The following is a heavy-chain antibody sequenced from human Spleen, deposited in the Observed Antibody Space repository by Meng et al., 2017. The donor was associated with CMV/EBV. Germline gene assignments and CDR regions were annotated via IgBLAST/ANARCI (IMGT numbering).Heavy chain of an antibody. CDR3: ARQRGGKLDY. D-gene: IGHD3-16*01. CDR1: GFTFSYYN. CDR2: ITGGSGNT. Sequence: PSCAASGFTFSYYNMNWVRQAPGKGLEWVSFITGGSGNTDHADSVKDRFSTSRDNAKNSLYLQMNDLRTEDTAVYYCARQRGGKLDYWGQGILVTVSS. J-gene: IGHJ4*02. V-gene: IGHV3-21*06.